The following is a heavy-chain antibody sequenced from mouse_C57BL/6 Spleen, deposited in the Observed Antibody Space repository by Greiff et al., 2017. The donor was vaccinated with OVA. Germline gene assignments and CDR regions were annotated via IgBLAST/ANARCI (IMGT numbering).Heavy chain of an antibody. CDR3: AREFITTGPYWYFDV. CDR2: INPNNGGT. D-gene: IGHD1-1*01. Sequence: VQLQQSGPELVKPGASVKISCKASGYTFTDYYMNWVKQSHGKSLEWIGDINPNNGGTSYNQKFKGKATLTVDKSSSTAYMELRSLTSEDSAVYYCAREFITTGPYWYFDVWGTGTTVTVSS. CDR1: GYTFTDYY. J-gene: IGHJ1*03. V-gene: IGHV1-26*01.